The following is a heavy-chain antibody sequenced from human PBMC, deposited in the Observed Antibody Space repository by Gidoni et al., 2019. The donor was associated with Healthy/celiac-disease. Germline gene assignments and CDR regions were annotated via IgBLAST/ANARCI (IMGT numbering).Heavy chain of an antibody. CDR2: IYYSGST. J-gene: IGHJ4*02. CDR1: GGSIRSGGYY. CDR3: ARGRDGYKPNFDY. Sequence: QVQLQESGPGLVTPSQTLSLTCTVSGGSIRSGGYYWIWRRQHPGKGLEWIGYIYYSGSTYYNPSLKSRVTISGDTSKNQFSLKLSSVTAADTAVYYCARGRDGYKPNFDYWGQGTLVTVSS. V-gene: IGHV4-31*03. D-gene: IGHD5-12*01.